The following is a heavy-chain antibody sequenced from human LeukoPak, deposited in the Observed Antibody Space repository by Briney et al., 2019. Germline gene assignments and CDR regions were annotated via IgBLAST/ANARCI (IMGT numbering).Heavy chain of an antibody. CDR3: VRTSGSLNY. Sequence: GGSLRLSCVASGFTFSNYAMHWVRQAPGRGLEYVSAINTNGGTTYYANSVKGRFTISRDNSKNTVYLQMGSLRAEDMAVYYCVRTSGSLNYWGQGTLVTVSS. CDR1: GFTFSNYA. V-gene: IGHV3-64*01. D-gene: IGHD1-26*01. J-gene: IGHJ4*02. CDR2: INTNGGTT.